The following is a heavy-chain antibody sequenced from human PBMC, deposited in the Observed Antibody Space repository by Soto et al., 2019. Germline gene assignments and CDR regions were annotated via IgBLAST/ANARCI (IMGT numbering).Heavy chain of an antibody. V-gene: IGHV4-4*07. CDR1: NGSISGSY. CDR2: IHSSGTF. CDR3: ARDNKVSKGYGMDV. Sequence: QVQLQESGPGLVKPSETLSLTCTVSNGSISGSYWSWVRQPAGKLLEWIGRIHSSGTFNYNPSLKSRVTVSVDTSKNQVSLKLSSVTAADTAVYFCARDNKVSKGYGMDVWGQGTTVTVSS. J-gene: IGHJ6*02.